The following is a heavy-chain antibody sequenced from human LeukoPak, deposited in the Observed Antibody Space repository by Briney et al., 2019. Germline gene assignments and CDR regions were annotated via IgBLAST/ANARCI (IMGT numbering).Heavy chain of an antibody. Sequence: PGGSLRLSCAASGFTFSSYGMHWVRQAPGKGLEWVAVISYDGSNKYYADSVKGRFTISRDNSKNTLYLQMNSLRAEDTAVYYCAGGASYFDYWGQGTLVTVSS. CDR1: GFTFSSYG. CDR3: AGGASYFDY. J-gene: IGHJ4*02. CDR2: ISYDGSNK. V-gene: IGHV3-30*03. D-gene: IGHD3-16*01.